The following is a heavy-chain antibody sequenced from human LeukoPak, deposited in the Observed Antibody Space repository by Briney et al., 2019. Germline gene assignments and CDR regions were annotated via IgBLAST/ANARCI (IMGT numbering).Heavy chain of an antibody. CDR1: GGSISSYD. CDR2: IYYSGST. D-gene: IGHD1-26*01. CDR3: ARGRGIVGATTDYYFDY. J-gene: IGHJ4*02. Sequence: SETLSLTCTVSGGSISSYDWSWIRQPPGKGLEWIGYIYYSGSTNYNPSLKSRVTISVDTSKNQFSLKLSSVTAADTAVYYCARGRGIVGATTDYYFDYWGQGTLVTVSS. V-gene: IGHV4-59*01.